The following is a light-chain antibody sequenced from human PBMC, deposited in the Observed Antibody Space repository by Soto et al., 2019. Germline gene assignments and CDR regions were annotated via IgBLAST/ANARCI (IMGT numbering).Light chain of an antibody. CDR2: EVS. J-gene: IGLJ1*01. V-gene: IGLV2-14*01. CDR3: SSYTSSSTYV. CDR1: SSDVGGYNY. Sequence: QSVLPQPASVSGSPGQSITISCTETSSDVGGYNYVSWSQQHPGKAPQLMIYEVSKRPSGVSNRFSGSKSGNTASLTISGLQAEDEADYYCSSYTSSSTYVFGTGTKVTVL.